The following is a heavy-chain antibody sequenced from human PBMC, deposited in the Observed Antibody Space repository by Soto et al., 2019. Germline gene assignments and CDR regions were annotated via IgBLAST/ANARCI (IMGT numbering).Heavy chain of an antibody. D-gene: IGHD2-15*01. CDR2: ISPGSRYP. CDR1: GFTFGDSY. J-gene: IGHJ5*02. V-gene: IGHV3-11*06. CDR3: VRGGGGGLFDP. Sequence: GGTLRLSCAGSGFTFGDSYMSCMRQATGKGLEWLAYISPGSRYPAYADSVKGRFTISRDNAKRSLYLQMMSLTAEDTAIYYCVRGGGGGLFDPWGQGTMVTVSS.